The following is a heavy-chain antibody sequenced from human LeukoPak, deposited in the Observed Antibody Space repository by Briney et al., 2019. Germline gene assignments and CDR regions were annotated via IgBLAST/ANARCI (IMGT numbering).Heavy chain of an antibody. D-gene: IGHD1-7*01. CDR1: AGSITGYY. V-gene: IGHV4-59*08. CDR2: ITYSGST. CDR3: ARHGGNYSFDY. Sequence: SETLSLTCTVDAGSITGYYCSWIRQPPGKGLEWIGYITYSGSTNYNPSLKSRVSISVDTSKGQFSLKLSSVTAADTAVYYCARHGGNYSFDYWGQGTLVTVSS. J-gene: IGHJ4*02.